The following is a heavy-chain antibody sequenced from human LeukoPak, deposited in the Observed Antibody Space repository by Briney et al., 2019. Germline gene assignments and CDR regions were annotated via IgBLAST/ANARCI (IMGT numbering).Heavy chain of an antibody. CDR3: ARYVRQQLPPKAFDY. J-gene: IGHJ4*02. CDR2: IYYSGNA. CDR1: GGSISSGIYY. Sequence: TSETLSLTCTVSGGSISSGIYYWGWIRQPPGKGLEWIGSIYYSGNAYYNPSLKSRVTISVDTSKNQLSLKLNSVTAADTAVYYCARYVRQQLPPKAFDYWGQGTLVTVSS. D-gene: IGHD6-13*01. V-gene: IGHV4-39*01.